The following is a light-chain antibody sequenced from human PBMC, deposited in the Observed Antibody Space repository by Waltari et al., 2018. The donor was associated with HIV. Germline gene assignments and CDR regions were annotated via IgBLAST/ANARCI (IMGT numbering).Light chain of an antibody. V-gene: IGLV2-14*01. CDR3: SSYMPNGTLL. CDR1: TADILDHHP. Sequence: QSALTQPASVSGSPGQPITFSCSTFTADILDHHPISWFRHPPTGLPPLLLLDGDNRPSGVPFRYSGTKTDTTASLTISGLLFEDEGDYYCSSYMPNGTLLFGGGTKVTVL. CDR2: DGD. J-gene: IGLJ2*01.